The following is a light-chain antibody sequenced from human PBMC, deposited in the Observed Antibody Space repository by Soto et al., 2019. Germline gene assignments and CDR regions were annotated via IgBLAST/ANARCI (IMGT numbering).Light chain of an antibody. J-gene: IGKJ4*01. CDR3: QRYNNWPLT. CDR1: QGIGST. CDR2: GAS. Sequence: EIVMTQSPATLSVSPGERATLSCRASQGIGSTLAWYQQKPGQTPRLLIYGASTRATGVPARFSGSGSGTEFTLTINSLRSEDFAVYYCQRYNNWPLTFGGGTKVDIK. V-gene: IGKV3-15*01.